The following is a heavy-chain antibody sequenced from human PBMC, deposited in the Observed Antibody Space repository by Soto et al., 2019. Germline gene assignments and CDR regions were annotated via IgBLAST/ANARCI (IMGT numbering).Heavy chain of an antibody. J-gene: IGHJ4*02. CDR2: ISGSGGST. D-gene: IGHD3-10*01. Sequence: EVQLLESGGGLVQPGGSLRLSCAASGFTFSSYAMSWVRQAPGKGLEWVSAISGSGGSTYYADSVKGRFTISRDNSKNXXYLQMNSLRAEDTAVYYCAKDLFLGGSGRWDYFDYWGQGTLVTVSS. CDR3: AKDLFLGGSGRWDYFDY. CDR1: GFTFSSYA. V-gene: IGHV3-23*01.